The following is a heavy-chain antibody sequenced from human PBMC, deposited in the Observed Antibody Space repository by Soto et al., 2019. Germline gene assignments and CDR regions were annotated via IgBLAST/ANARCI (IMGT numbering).Heavy chain of an antibody. J-gene: IGHJ4*02. V-gene: IGHV4-34*01. CDR2: INHSGST. Sequence: LSLTCAVYGGSFSGYYWSWIRQSPGKGLEWIGEINHSGSTNYTPSLKTRATISVDTSKNQVSLKLSSVTAADTAVYYCARTTAFVSGTYPPAGFDYWGQGTRVTVSS. D-gene: IGHD3-16*01. CDR3: ARTTAFVSGTYPPAGFDY. CDR1: GGSFSGYY.